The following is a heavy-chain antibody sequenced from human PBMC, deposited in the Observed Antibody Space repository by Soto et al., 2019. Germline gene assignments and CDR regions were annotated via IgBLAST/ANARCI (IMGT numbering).Heavy chain of an antibody. D-gene: IGHD6-19*01. CDR1: GGTFSSYT. CDR3: ARSKAVAGSDY. CDR2: IIPILGIA. V-gene: IGHV1-69*02. Sequence: SVKVSCKASGGTFSSYTISWVRQAPGQGLEWMGRIIPILGIANYAQKFQGRVTITVDKSTSTAYMELSSLRSEDTAVYYCARSKAVAGSDYWGQGTLVTVSS. J-gene: IGHJ4*02.